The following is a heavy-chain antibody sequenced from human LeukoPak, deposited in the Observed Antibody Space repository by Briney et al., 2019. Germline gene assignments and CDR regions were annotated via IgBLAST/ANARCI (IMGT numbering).Heavy chain of an antibody. J-gene: IGHJ3*02. CDR2: IYTSGTT. V-gene: IGHV4-4*07. Sequence: SEPLSLPCIVSGGSISSYYWTWIRHPAGEGLEWIGRIYTSGTTNHNPSLKRPVNMSVDTSKNQFSLKLSSVTAADTAVYYCAGEAGGGYTRAFDIWGQGTMVTVSS. CDR1: GGSISSYY. D-gene: IGHD5-24*01. CDR3: AGEAGGGYTRAFDI.